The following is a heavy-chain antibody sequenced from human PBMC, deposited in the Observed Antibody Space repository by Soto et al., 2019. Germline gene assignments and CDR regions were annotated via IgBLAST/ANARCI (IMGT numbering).Heavy chain of an antibody. Sequence: EVQLVESGGGLVQPGGYLRLSCAASGFTLSDNWIHWVRRAPGKGLVWVSRINNDGSSVTYADSVKGRFTLSRDNAKNTWFLRMDSLRVEDTAMYYCVRAPEQLPFDYWGQGTLVTVSS. V-gene: IGHV3-74*03. D-gene: IGHD2-2*01. CDR3: VRAPEQLPFDY. J-gene: IGHJ4*02. CDR1: GFTLSDNW. CDR2: INNDGSSV.